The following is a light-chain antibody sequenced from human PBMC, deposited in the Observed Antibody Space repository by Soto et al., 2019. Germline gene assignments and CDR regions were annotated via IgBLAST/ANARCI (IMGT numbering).Light chain of an antibody. CDR3: QRSHSTVA. Sequence: DIQMTQSPSSLSASVGDRVTITCRASQSISNYLNWYQQKPGKAPKLLIYAASSLQGGVPSRFSGSGSGTDFTLTISSLQPEDFATYYCQRSHSTVAFGQGTKVEIK. V-gene: IGKV1-39*01. J-gene: IGKJ1*01. CDR2: AAS. CDR1: QSISNY.